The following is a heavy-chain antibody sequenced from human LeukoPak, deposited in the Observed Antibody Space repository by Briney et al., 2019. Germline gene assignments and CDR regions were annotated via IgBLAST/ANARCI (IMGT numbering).Heavy chain of an antibody. CDR1: GGSISSGNYY. CDR3: ARDTYYCSSTICYPVLAFDI. V-gene: IGHV4-31*03. Sequence: SETLSLTCTVSGGSISSGNYYRSWIRQHPGKGLEWIGYIYYSGSTYFNPSLKSRVTISVDTSKNQFSLKLSSVTAADTAVYYCARDTYYCSSTICYPVLAFDIWGQGTMVTVSS. J-gene: IGHJ3*02. CDR2: IYYSGST. D-gene: IGHD2-2*01.